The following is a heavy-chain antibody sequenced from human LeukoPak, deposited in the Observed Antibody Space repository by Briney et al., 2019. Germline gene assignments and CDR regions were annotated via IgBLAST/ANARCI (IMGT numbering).Heavy chain of an antibody. V-gene: IGHV1-46*01. J-gene: IGHJ5*02. CDR3: ARCYDLWSGYYRWLDP. CDR1: GYTFTSYY. D-gene: IGHD3-3*01. CDR2: INPSGGST. Sequence: ASVKVSCKASGYTFTSYYMHWVRQAPGQGLEWMGIINPSGGSTSYAQKFQGRVTITADESTSTAYMELSSLRSEDTAVYYCARCYDLWSGYYRWLDPWGEGTLVTVSS.